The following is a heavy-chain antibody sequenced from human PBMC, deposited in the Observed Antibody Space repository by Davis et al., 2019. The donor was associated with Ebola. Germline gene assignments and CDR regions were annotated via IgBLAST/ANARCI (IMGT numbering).Heavy chain of an antibody. CDR3: ARFVVATIYDSGWFDP. Sequence: PSETLSLTCTVSGGSINNYYWSWIRQPPGKGLEWIGYIYYSGSTSYNPSLKSRVTISLDTSKNHFSLRLSSVTAADTAVYYCARFVVATIYDSGWFDPWGQGTLVTVSS. D-gene: IGHD5-12*01. CDR1: GGSINNYY. V-gene: IGHV4-59*01. CDR2: IYYSGST. J-gene: IGHJ5*02.